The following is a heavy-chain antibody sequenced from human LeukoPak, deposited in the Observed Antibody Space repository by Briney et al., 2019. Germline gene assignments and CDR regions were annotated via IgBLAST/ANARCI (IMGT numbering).Heavy chain of an antibody. D-gene: IGHD6-13*01. V-gene: IGHV1-8*01. CDR1: GYTFTSYD. Sequence: ASVKVSCKASGYTFTSYDINWVRQATGQGLEWMGWMNPNSGNAGYAQKFQGRVTMTRNTSISTAYMELSSLRSEDTAVYYCARGPIESSSSWEYYFDYWGQGTLVTVSS. CDR3: ARGPIESSSSWEYYFDY. CDR2: MNPNSGNA. J-gene: IGHJ4*02.